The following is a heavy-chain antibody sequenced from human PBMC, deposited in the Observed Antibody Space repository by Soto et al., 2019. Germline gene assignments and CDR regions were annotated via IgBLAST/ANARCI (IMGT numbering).Heavy chain of an antibody. D-gene: IGHD6-19*01. V-gene: IGHV1-8*01. CDR2: MNPNSGNT. CDR3: ARDTAVAAPDY. J-gene: IGHJ4*02. CDR1: GYTFTSYD. Sequence: ASVTVSCKASGYTFTSYDINWVRQATGQGFEWMGWMNPNSGNTGYAQKFQGRVTMTRDTSITTAYMELSSLRVEDTAIYYCARDTAVAAPDYWGQGTLVTVSS.